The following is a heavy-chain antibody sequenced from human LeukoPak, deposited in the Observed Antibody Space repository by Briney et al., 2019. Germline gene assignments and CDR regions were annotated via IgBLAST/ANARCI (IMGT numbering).Heavy chain of an antibody. CDR1: EFSFSNYW. CDR2: IKQDGSEK. J-gene: IGHJ5*02. V-gene: IGHV3-7*05. D-gene: IGHD2-2*01. CDR3: AKLLSGYCSRTSCLNWFDP. Sequence: GGSLRLSCAVFEFSFSNYWMSWVRQAPGRGLEWVAIIKQDGSEKYYVDSVKGRFTISRDNAQNSLYLQMSSLRAEDTAVYYCAKLLSGYCSRTSCLNWFDPWGQGTLVTVSS.